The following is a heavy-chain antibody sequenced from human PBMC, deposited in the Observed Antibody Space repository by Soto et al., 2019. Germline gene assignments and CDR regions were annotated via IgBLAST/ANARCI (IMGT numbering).Heavy chain of an antibody. V-gene: IGHV1-8*01. CDR2: MNPNSGNT. J-gene: IGHJ4*02. D-gene: IGHD6-19*01. CDR3: ARGFNDSPSLYSSGWYSWQRGGGY. CDR1: GYTFTSYD. Sequence: ASVKVSCKASGYTFTSYDINWVRQATGQGLEWMGWMNPNSGNTGYAQKFQGRVTMTRNTSISTAYMELSSLRSEDTAVYYCARGFNDSPSLYSSGWYSWQRGGGYWGQGTLVTVSS.